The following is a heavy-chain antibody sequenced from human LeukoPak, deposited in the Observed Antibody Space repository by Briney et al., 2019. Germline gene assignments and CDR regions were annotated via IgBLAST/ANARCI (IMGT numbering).Heavy chain of an antibody. J-gene: IGHJ4*02. CDR2: IYTSGST. CDR1: GGSISSGSSY. V-gene: IGHV4-61*02. Sequence: SETLSLTCTVSGGSISSGSSYWSWIRQPAGKGLEWIGGIYTSGSTNYNPSLKSRVTISVDTSKNQFSLKLSSVTAADTVVYYCAADKNDFWSGYRVFDYWGQGTLVTVSS. D-gene: IGHD3-3*01. CDR3: AADKNDFWSGYRVFDY.